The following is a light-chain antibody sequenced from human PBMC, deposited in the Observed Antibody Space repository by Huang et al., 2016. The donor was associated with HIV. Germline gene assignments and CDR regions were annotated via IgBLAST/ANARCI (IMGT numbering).Light chain of an antibody. CDR1: QGISSY. CDR2: SAS. V-gene: IGKV1-8*01. CDR3: QQYYIYPHA. J-gene: IGKJ2*01. Sequence: AIRKTQSPSSLSASTGDRVTITCRASQGISSYLAWYQQKPGKAPKLLISSASTLQGGVPSRFSGSGFGTDFTLTISSLQSEDLGTYYCQQYYIYPHAFGQGTKLEI.